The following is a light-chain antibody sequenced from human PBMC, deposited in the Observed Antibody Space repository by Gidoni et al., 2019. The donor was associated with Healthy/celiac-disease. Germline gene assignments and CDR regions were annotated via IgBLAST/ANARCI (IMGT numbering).Light chain of an antibody. J-gene: IGKJ3*01. CDR2: AAS. Sequence: DIQLTQSPSFLSASVGERVTIPCRASQGISSYLAWYQQKPGKAPKLLIYAASTLQSGVPSRFSGRGSGTEFTLTISSLQPEDFATYYCQQLNSYPPITFGPGTKVDIK. CDR1: QGISSY. V-gene: IGKV1-9*01. CDR3: QQLNSYPPIT.